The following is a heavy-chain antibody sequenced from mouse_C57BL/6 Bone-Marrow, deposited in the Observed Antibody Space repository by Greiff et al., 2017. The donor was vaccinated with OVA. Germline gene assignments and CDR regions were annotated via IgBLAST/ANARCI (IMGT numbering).Heavy chain of an antibody. Sequence: VQLQQSGAELVRPGTSVKVSCKASGYAFTNYLIEWVKQRPGQGLEWIGVINPGSGGTNYNEKFKGKATLTSDKSSSTAYMQLSSLTSEDSAVYYCARWVLVDWGQGTTLTVSS. V-gene: IGHV1-54*01. CDR3: ARWVLVD. J-gene: IGHJ2*01. CDR1: GYAFTNYL. CDR2: INPGSGGT. D-gene: IGHD2-12*01.